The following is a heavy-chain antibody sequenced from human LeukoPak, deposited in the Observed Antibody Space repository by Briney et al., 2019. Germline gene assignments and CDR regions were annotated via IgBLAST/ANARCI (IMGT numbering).Heavy chain of an antibody. D-gene: IGHD3-16*01. Sequence: KPSETLSLTCAVYGGSFSGYYWSWIRQPPGKGLEWIGEINHSGSTNYNPSLKSRVAISVDTSKNQFSLKLSSVTAADTAVYYCARDNDSRDPPYFDYWGQGTLVTVSS. CDR1: GGSFSGYY. CDR2: INHSGST. V-gene: IGHV4-34*01. J-gene: IGHJ4*02. CDR3: ARDNDSRDPPYFDY.